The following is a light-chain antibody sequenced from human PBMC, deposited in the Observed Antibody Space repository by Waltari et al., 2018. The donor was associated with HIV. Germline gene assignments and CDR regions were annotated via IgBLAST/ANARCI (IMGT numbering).Light chain of an antibody. CDR1: SSNIGAGYD. V-gene: IGLV1-40*01. Sequence: QSVLTQPPSVSGAPGQRVTISCTGSSSNIGAGYDVHWYQQLPGTAPKLLIYDNTKRPSGGPDRISGSKSGTSASLAITGLQAEDEADYYCQSYDSSLSGYVFGTGTKVTVL. J-gene: IGLJ1*01. CDR2: DNT. CDR3: QSYDSSLSGYV.